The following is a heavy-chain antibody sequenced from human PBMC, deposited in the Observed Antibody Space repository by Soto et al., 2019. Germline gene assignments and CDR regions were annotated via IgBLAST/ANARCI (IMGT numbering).Heavy chain of an antibody. Sequence: SETLSLTCAVYGGSFSGYYWSWIRQPPGKGLGWIGEIGHSGYTIYNPSLESRVTVSEDSSNKQFFLNLNSVTAADTAVYYCARHGGYYFDYWGQGAPVTVSS. J-gene: IGHJ4*02. CDR2: IGHSGYT. D-gene: IGHD3-10*01. V-gene: IGHV4-34*01. CDR3: ARHGGYYFDY. CDR1: GGSFSGYY.